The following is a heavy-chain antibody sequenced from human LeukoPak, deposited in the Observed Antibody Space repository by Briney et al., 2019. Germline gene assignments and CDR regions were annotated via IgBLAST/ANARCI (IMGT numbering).Heavy chain of an antibody. D-gene: IGHD3-22*01. CDR2: IIPILGIA. CDR3: ARDSGSYYYDSSGYGSGMDV. V-gene: IGHV1-69*04. Sequence: ASVKVSCMPSGGTFSSYAISWVRQAPGQGLEWMGRIIPILGIANYAQKFQGRVTITADKSTSTAYMELSSLRSEDTAVYYCARDSGSYYYDSSGYGSGMDVWGQGTTVTVSS. CDR1: GGTFSSYA. J-gene: IGHJ6*02.